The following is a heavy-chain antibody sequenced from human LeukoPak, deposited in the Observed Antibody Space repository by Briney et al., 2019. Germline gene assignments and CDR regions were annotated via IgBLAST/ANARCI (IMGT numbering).Heavy chain of an antibody. D-gene: IGHD4-17*01. CDR1: GGSISSDY. J-gene: IGHJ4*02. Sequence: PSETLSLTCTVSGGSISSDYWSWIRQPPGKGLEWIGYIYYSGSTNYNPSLKSRVTISVDTSKNQLSLKLSSVTAADTAVYYCARVDDYGDYRFDYWGQGTLVTVSS. V-gene: IGHV4-59*01. CDR2: IYYSGST. CDR3: ARVDDYGDYRFDY.